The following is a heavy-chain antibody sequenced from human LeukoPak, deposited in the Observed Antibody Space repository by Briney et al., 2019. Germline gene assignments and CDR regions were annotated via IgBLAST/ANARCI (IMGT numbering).Heavy chain of an antibody. CDR3: AREYCSGGSCYEFDY. CDR1: GFTFSSYA. J-gene: IGHJ4*02. CDR2: ISGSGGST. D-gene: IGHD2-15*01. Sequence: HPGGSLRLSCAASGFTFSSYAMSWVRQAPGKGLEWVSAISGSGGSTYYADSVKGRFTISRDNSKNTLYLQMNSLRAEDTAVYYCAREYCSGGSCYEFDYWGQGTLVTVSS. V-gene: IGHV3-23*01.